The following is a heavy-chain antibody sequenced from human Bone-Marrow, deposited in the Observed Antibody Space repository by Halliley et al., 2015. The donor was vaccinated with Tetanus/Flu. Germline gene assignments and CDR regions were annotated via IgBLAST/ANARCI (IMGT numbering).Heavy chain of an antibody. V-gene: IGHV4-4*02. CDR2: VYHSGST. Sequence: TLSLTCAVSGGSITSSNWWNWVRQPPGKGLEWIGQVYHSGSTNYNPSLKSRVTISVDKFKNQFSLNLASVTAADTAVYYCARDMISYGTYEKVSWYVDLWGRGPLVTVSS. CDR3: ARDMISYGTYEKVSWYVDL. J-gene: IGHJ2*01. CDR1: GGSITSSNW. D-gene: IGHD3-16*01.